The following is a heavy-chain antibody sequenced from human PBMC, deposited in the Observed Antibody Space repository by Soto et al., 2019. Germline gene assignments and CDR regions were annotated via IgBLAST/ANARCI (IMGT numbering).Heavy chain of an antibody. V-gene: IGHV3-66*01. Sequence: EVQLLESGGTLVQPGGSLKLSCAASGFDASVNFMTWVRQAPGKGLEWVTAINNAGTTFYADSVKGRFSISRDDSKNTLYLQMHSLRVEDTAMYYCVRENYYYGMDVWGQGTAVTVSS. J-gene: IGHJ6*02. CDR3: VRENYYYGMDV. CDR1: GFDASVNF. CDR2: INNAGTT.